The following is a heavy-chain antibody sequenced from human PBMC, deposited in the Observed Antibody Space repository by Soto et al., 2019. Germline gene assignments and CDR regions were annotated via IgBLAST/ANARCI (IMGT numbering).Heavy chain of an antibody. J-gene: IGHJ4*02. CDR1: GGSISSSSYY. CDR3: AYSAYQAGLDY. V-gene: IGHV4-39*01. Sequence: SETLSLTCTVSGGSISSSSYYWGWIRQPPGKGLEWIGSIYYSGSTYYNPSLKSRVTISVDTSKNQFSLKLSSVTAADTAVYYCAYSAYQAGLDYWGQGTLVTVSS. CDR2: IYYSGST. D-gene: IGHD2-21*01.